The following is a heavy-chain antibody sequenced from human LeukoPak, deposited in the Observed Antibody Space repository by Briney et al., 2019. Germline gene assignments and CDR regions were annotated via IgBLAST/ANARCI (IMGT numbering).Heavy chain of an antibody. Sequence: APVKVSCKASGYTFTTYGINWVRQAPGQGLEWMGWISAYNGNTNYAQKLQGRVTMTTDTSTSTAYMELKSLRSDDTAVYYCARDNSFRLDNWFDPWGQGTLVTVSS. CDR1: GYTFTTYG. D-gene: IGHD5-18*01. J-gene: IGHJ5*02. V-gene: IGHV1-18*01. CDR2: ISAYNGNT. CDR3: ARDNSFRLDNWFDP.